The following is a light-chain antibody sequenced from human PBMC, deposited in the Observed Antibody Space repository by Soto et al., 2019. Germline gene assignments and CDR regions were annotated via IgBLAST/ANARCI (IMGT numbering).Light chain of an antibody. CDR3: SSYAVSSGVI. Sequence: QSVLTQPASVSGSPGQSITISCTGTSSDIGAYNFVSWYQQHPAKAPQLLIYDVSFRPSGVSDRFSGSKSGSTASLTISGLQSEDEADYYCSSYAVSSGVIFGGGTKLTVL. J-gene: IGLJ2*01. CDR2: DVS. CDR1: SSDIGAYNF. V-gene: IGLV2-14*03.